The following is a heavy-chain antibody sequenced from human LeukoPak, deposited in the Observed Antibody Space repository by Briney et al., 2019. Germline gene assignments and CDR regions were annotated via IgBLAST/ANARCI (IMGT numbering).Heavy chain of an antibody. D-gene: IGHD3-16*02. CDR1: GFTFSGFS. J-gene: IGHJ3*02. CDR3: ARDYRPDAFDI. CDR2: IWYDGSNK. Sequence: PGGSLRLSCAASGFTFSGFSMSWVRQSPTKGLEWVAVIWYDGSNKYYADSVKGRFTISRDNSKNTLYLQMNSLRAEDTAVYYCARDYRPDAFDIWGQGTMVTVSS. V-gene: IGHV3-33*08.